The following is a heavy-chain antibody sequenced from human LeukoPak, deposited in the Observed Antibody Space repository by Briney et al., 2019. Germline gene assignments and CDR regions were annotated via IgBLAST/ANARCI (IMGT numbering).Heavy chain of an antibody. Sequence: GASVKVSCKASGYTFTSYDINWVRQATGQGLEWMGWMNPNSGNTGYAQKFQGRATMTRNTSISTAYMELSSLRSEDTAVYYCARIGEWELLRYFDYWGQGTLVTVSS. CDR2: MNPNSGNT. CDR3: ARIGEWELLRYFDY. V-gene: IGHV1-8*01. D-gene: IGHD1-26*01. CDR1: GYTFTSYD. J-gene: IGHJ4*02.